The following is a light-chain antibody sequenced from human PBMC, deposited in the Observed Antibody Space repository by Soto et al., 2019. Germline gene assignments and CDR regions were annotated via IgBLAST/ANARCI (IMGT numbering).Light chain of an antibody. J-gene: IGKJ2*01. CDR3: HQYNNWPPYT. CDR1: QRISTN. Sequence: EIVMTQSPATLSVFPGERATLSCRASQRISTNLAWYQQKPGRAPRLLIYGASARATGIPARFSGSGSGTEFTLTISSLQSEDFAVYYCHQYNNWPPYTFGQGTKLEIK. CDR2: GAS. V-gene: IGKV3-15*01.